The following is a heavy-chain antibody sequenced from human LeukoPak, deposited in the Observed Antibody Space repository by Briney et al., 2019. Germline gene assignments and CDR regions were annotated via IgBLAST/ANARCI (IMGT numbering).Heavy chain of an antibody. J-gene: IGHJ4*02. CDR2: IRYDGSNK. CDR3: AKEGTIAARGFYFDY. V-gene: IGHV3-30*02. CDR1: GFTFSSYG. Sequence: GGSLRLSCAASGFTFSSYGMHWVRQAPGKGLEWVAFIRYDGSNKYYADSVKGRFTLSRDNSKNTLYLQMNSLRAEDTAVYYCAKEGTIAARGFYFDYWGQGTLVTVSS. D-gene: IGHD6-6*01.